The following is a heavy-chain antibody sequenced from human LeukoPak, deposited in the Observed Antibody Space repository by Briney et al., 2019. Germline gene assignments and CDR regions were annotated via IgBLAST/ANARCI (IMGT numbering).Heavy chain of an antibody. CDR3: ARLPRIAVAGGVGPHVFDI. D-gene: IGHD6-19*01. V-gene: IGHV4-39*01. J-gene: IGHJ3*02. CDR1: GGSISSSSYY. Sequence: SETLSLTXTVSGGSISSSSYYWGWIRQPPGKGMEWIGSIYYSGSTYYNPSLKSRVTISVDTSKNQFSLKLSSVTAADTAVFYCARLPRIAVAGGVGPHVFDIWGQGTMVTVSS. CDR2: IYYSGST.